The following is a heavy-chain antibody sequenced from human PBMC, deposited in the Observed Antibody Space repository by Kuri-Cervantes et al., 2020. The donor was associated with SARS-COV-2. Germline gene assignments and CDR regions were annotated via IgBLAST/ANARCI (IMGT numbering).Heavy chain of an antibody. Sequence: GESLKISCAASGFTFSSYSMNWVRQAPGRGLEWVSYISSSSSTIYYADSVKGRFTISRDNAKNSLYLQMNSLRDEDTAVYYCARDPYSSSWYRYYYGMDVWGQGTTVTVSS. D-gene: IGHD6-13*01. CDR3: ARDPYSSSWYRYYYGMDV. J-gene: IGHJ6*02. CDR2: ISSSSSTI. V-gene: IGHV3-48*02. CDR1: GFTFSSYS.